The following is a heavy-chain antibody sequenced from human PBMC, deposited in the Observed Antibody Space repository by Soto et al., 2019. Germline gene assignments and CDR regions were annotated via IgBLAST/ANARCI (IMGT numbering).Heavy chain of an antibody. V-gene: IGHV1-24*01. CDR1: GFTLTELS. J-gene: IGHJ4*02. CDR2: FDPEDGET. Sequence: ASVNFSCKVSGFTLTELSIHWVRQAPGKGLEWMGGFDPEDGETIYAQKFQGRVTMTEDTSTDTAYMDLSSLRSEDTAVYYCAATYTVATITIDYWGQGTLVTVSS. D-gene: IGHD5-12*01. CDR3: AATYTVATITIDY.